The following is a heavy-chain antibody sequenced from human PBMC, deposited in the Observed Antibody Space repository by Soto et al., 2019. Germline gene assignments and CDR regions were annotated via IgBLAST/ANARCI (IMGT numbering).Heavy chain of an antibody. D-gene: IGHD3-10*01. CDR2: INPNSGGT. CDR3: ARDNRRGAYYYYYYMDV. V-gene: IGHV1-2*04. Sequence: QVQLVQSGAEVKKPGASVKVSCKASGYTFTGYYMHWVRQAPGQGLEWMGWINPNSGGTNYAQKFQGWVTMTRDTSISTAYMELSRLRSDDTAVYYCARDNRRGAYYYYYYMDVWGKGTTVTVSS. CDR1: GYTFTGYY. J-gene: IGHJ6*03.